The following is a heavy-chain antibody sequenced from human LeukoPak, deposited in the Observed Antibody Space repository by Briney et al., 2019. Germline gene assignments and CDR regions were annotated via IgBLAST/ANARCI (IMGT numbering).Heavy chain of an antibody. Sequence: PSETLSLTCTVSGGSISSSSYYWGWGRQPPGRGVEWIGSSYYSGSTYDNPSRKSRITISVDTSKNHFSLKLSSLTAADTAVYYCARDRKYYYHMDVWGKGTTVTVSS. D-gene: IGHD1-14*01. CDR1: GGSISSSSYY. CDR3: ARDRKYYYHMDV. CDR2: SYYSGST. V-gene: IGHV4-39*07. J-gene: IGHJ6*03.